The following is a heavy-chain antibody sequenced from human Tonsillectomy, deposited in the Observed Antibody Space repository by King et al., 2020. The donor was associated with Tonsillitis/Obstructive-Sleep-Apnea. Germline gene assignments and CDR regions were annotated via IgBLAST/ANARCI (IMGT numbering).Heavy chain of an antibody. D-gene: IGHD2-15*01. CDR2: IFSNDEK. Sequence: VTLKESGPVLVKPTETLTLACSVSGFSLSNARMGVSWIRQPPGKALEWLAHIFSNDEKSYSTSLKSRLTISKDTSKSHVVLTMTNMDPVDTAKSYCARTEFDIAFFYIDVWGKGTTVTVSS. J-gene: IGHJ6*03. CDR1: GFSLSNARMG. CDR3: ARTEFDIAFFYIDV. V-gene: IGHV2-26*01.